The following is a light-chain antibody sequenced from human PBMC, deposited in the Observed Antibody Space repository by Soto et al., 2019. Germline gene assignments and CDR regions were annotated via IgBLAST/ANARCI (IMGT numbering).Light chain of an antibody. V-gene: IGKV3-20*01. CDR3: HQYDTSPYS. Sequence: EIVLTQSPGTLSLSTGERATLSCRAGQSISSRCLAWYQQKPGQAPWLLIYGASSRASGVPDRFSGSGSGTDFTLTISGLEPEDFAVYYCHQYDTSPYSFGQGTRLEIK. CDR1: QSISSRC. J-gene: IGKJ5*01. CDR2: GAS.